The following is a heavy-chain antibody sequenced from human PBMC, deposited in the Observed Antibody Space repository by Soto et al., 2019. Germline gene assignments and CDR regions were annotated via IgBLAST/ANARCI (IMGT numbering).Heavy chain of an antibody. V-gene: IGHV3-21*01. Sequence: EVQLVESGGGLVKPGGSLRLSCAASGFTFSSYSMNWVRQAPGKGLEWVSSISSSSSYIYYADSVKGRFTSPRDNAKNSLYVQMNSLRAEDTAVYYCARDDYGDYGYLFDYWGQGTLVTVSS. CDR2: ISSSSSYI. CDR1: GFTFSSYS. CDR3: ARDDYGDYGYLFDY. D-gene: IGHD4-17*01. J-gene: IGHJ4*02.